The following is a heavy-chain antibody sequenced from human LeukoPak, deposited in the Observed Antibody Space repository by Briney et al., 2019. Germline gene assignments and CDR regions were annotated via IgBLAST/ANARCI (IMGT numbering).Heavy chain of an antibody. Sequence: GGSLRLSCAASGFTFSSHSMNWVRQAPGKGLEWVSYISSSNSTIYYVGSVKGRFTISRDNAKNSLNLQMNSLRAEDTAVYYCARGATTGRGAFDIWGQGTMVTVSS. J-gene: IGHJ3*02. V-gene: IGHV3-48*01. CDR1: GFTFSSHS. D-gene: IGHD1-1*01. CDR2: ISSSNSTI. CDR3: ARGATTGRGAFDI.